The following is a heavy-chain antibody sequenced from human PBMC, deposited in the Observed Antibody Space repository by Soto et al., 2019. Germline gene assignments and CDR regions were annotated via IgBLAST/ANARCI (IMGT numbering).Heavy chain of an antibody. CDR2: ISYDGSNK. CDR3: AKVESDDSSGYWFDP. D-gene: IGHD3-22*01. V-gene: IGHV3-30*18. Sequence: VQLLESGGGLVQPGGSLRLSCAASGFTFSSYGMHWVRQAPGKGLEWVAVISYDGSNKYYADSVKGRFTISRDNSKNTLYLQMNSLRAEDTAVYYCAKVESDDSSGYWFDPWGQGTLVTVSS. J-gene: IGHJ5*02. CDR1: GFTFSSYG.